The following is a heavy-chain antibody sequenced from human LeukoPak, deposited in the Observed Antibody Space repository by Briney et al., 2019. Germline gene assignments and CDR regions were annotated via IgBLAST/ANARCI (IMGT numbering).Heavy chain of an antibody. CDR3: ARVGYQLRSRYFDL. V-gene: IGHV4-59*01. D-gene: IGHD2-2*01. Sequence: SETLSLTCTGSGGSISSYYWSWIRQPPGKGLEWIGHIYYSGSTNYNPSLKRRVTISVDTSKNQFSLKLSSVTAADTAVYYCARVGYQLRSRYFDLWGRGTLVTVSS. CDR1: GGSISSYY. CDR2: IYYSGST. J-gene: IGHJ2*01.